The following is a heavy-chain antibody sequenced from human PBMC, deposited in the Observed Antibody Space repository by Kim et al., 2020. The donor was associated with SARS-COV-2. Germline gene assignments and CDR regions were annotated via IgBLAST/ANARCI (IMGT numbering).Heavy chain of an antibody. CDR3: ARELLGYCSSTSCYGYYYYGMDV. CDR1: GFTFSSYW. J-gene: IGHJ6*02. D-gene: IGHD2-2*01. V-gene: IGHV3-74*01. Sequence: GGSLRLSCAASGFTFSSYWMHWVRQAPGKGLVWVSRINSDGSSTSYADSVKGRFTISRDNAKNTLYLQMNSLRAEDTAVYYCARELLGYCSSTSCYGYYYYGMDVGGQGTTVTVSS. CDR2: INSDGSST.